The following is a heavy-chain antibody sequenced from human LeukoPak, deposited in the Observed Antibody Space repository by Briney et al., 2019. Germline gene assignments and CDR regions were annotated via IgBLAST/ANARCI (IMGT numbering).Heavy chain of an antibody. V-gene: IGHV3-74*01. CDR2: INSDGTST. CDR1: GFTFSSSW. Sequence: PGGSLRLSCAASGFTFSSSWMHWVRHAPGKGLVWVSRINSDGTSTTYADSVKGRFTISRDNAKNTLYLQMSSLRAEDTAVYYCARVQYYGSGSYYNWFDPWGQGTLVTVSS. D-gene: IGHD3-10*01. J-gene: IGHJ5*02. CDR3: ARVQYYGSGSYYNWFDP.